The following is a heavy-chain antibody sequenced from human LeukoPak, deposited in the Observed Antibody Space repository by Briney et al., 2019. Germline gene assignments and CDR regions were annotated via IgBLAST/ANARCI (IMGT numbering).Heavy chain of an antibody. Sequence: GGSLRLSCTTSGFNFGDYGLSWVRQAPGKGLEWVTFIRNKHYGGTPNYAASVQGRFTISRDDSKSIAFLQMNSLQIDDTAVYYCVRGGRGTNDGYFDYWGQGTLVTVSS. J-gene: IGHJ4*02. CDR3: VRGGRGTNDGYFDY. D-gene: IGHD1-14*01. V-gene: IGHV3-49*04. CDR1: GFNFGDYG. CDR2: IRNKHYGGTP.